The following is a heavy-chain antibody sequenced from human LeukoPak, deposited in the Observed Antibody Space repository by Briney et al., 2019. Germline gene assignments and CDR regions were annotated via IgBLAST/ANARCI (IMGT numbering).Heavy chain of an antibody. CDR3: ASPGIAVAGPQANYYYYGMDV. CDR2: IYSGGST. J-gene: IGHJ6*02. Sequence: GGSLRLSCAASGFTVSSNYMSWVRQAPGKGLEWVSVIYSGGSTYYADSEKGRFTISRDNSKNTLYLQMNSLRAEDTAVYYCASPGIAVAGPQANYYYYGMDVWGQGTTVTVSS. CDR1: GFTVSSNY. V-gene: IGHV3-66*01. D-gene: IGHD6-19*01.